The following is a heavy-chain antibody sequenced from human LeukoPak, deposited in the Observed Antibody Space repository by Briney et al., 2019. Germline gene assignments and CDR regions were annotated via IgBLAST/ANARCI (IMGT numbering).Heavy chain of an antibody. V-gene: IGHV3-30-3*01. D-gene: IGHD3-16*02. J-gene: IGHJ6*02. CDR3: ARDRSDYYYYYGMDV. Sequence: GGSLRLSCAASGFTVRNSYISWVRQAPGKGLEWVAVISYDGSNKYYADSVKGRFTISRDNSENTLYLQMNSLRAEDTAVYYCARDRSDYYYYYGMDVWGQGTTVTVSS. CDR2: ISYDGSNK. CDR1: GFTVRNSY.